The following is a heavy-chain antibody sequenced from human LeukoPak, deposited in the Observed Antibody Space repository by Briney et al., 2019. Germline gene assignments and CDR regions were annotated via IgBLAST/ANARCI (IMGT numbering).Heavy chain of an antibody. J-gene: IGHJ6*03. CDR2: IIPIFGTA. Sequence: GASVKVSCKASGGTFSSYAISWVRQAPGQGLEWMGGIIPIFGTANYAQKFQGRVTITADKSTSTAYMELSSLRSEDTAVYYCARGETTAYSFSLYYYYYMDVWGKGTTVTISS. CDR3: ARGETTAYSFSLYYYYYMDV. D-gene: IGHD4-11*01. V-gene: IGHV1-69*06. CDR1: GGTFSSYA.